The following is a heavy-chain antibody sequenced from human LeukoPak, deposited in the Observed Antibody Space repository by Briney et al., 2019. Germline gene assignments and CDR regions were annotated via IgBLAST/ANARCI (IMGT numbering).Heavy chain of an antibody. J-gene: IGHJ4*02. CDR1: GFTFSSYA. CDR2: LSYDGSNQ. D-gene: IGHD6-13*01. Sequence: PGGSLRLSCAASGFTFSSYAMHWVRQAPGKGLEWVAVLSYDGSNQYYADSVKGRFTISRDNPKNTLYLQMNSLRAEDTAVYYCARDRVAAAGISTTGDYWGQGTLVTVSS. CDR3: ARDRVAAAGISTTGDY. V-gene: IGHV3-30-3*01.